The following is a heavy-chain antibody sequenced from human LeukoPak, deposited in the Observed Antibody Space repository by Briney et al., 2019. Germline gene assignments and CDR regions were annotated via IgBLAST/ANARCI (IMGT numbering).Heavy chain of an antibody. D-gene: IGHD1-7*01. J-gene: IGHJ6*02. CDR2: ISAYNGNT. V-gene: IGHV1-18*01. CDR3: ATFNWNYDPYYYYYGMDV. Sequence: ASVTVSCKASGGTFSSYGISWVRQAPGQGLEWMGWISAYNGNTNYAQKLQGRVTMTTDTSTSTAYMELSSLRSEDTAVYYCATFNWNYDPYYYYYGMDVWGQGTTVTVSS. CDR1: GGTFSSYG.